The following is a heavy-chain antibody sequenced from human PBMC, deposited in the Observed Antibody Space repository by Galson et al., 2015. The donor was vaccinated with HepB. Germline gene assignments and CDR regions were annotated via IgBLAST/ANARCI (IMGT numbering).Heavy chain of an antibody. CDR2: IIPIFGTA. D-gene: IGHD6-13*01. Sequence: SVKVSCKASGGTFSSYAISRVRQAPGQGLEWMGGIIPIFGTANYAQKFQGRVTITADESTSTAYMELSSLRSEDTAVYYCARWAIKGSSWYWYYYYGMDVWGQGTTVTVSS. J-gene: IGHJ6*02. CDR3: ARWAIKGSSWYWYYYYGMDV. CDR1: GGTFSSYA. V-gene: IGHV1-69*13.